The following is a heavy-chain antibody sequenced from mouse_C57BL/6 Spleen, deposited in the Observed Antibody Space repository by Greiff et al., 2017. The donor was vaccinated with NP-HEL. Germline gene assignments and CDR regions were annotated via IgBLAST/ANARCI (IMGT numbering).Heavy chain of an antibody. CDR1: GYTFTDYE. CDR3: TRSGDYDAGYYAMDY. CDR2: IDPETGGT. J-gene: IGHJ4*01. Sequence: VQLQQSGAELVRPGASVTLSCKASGYTFTDYEMHWVKQTPVHGLEWIGAIDPETGGTAYNQKFKGKAILTADKSSSTAYMERRSLTSEDSAVYYCTRSGDYDAGYYAMDYWGQGTSVTVSS. D-gene: IGHD2-4*01. V-gene: IGHV1-15*01.